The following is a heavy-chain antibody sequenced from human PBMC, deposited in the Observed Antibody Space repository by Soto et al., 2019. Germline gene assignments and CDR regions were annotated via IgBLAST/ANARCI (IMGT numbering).Heavy chain of an antibody. CDR3: ARERYSATTGCSAFDP. CDR2: INPNRGGT. CDR1: GYTFSDYY. D-gene: IGHD5-12*01. Sequence: GSSVKVACKASGYTFSDYYIHWVRQAPGQGLEWMGWINPNRGGTNSAEQFPDRVTMNRDTSIRTAHMELRRLRSGDKAVYYCARERYSATTGCSAFDPWGQGTLVTVPQ. V-gene: IGHV1-2*02. J-gene: IGHJ5*02.